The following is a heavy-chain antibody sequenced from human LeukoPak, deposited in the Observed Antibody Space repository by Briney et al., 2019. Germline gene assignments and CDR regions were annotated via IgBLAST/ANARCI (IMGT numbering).Heavy chain of an antibody. Sequence: GGSLRLSCSASGFTFGRYAMNWVRQAPGKGLEWVSSISDGSTYIYYADSVKGRFTISRDNAKNSLDLQMNSLRAEDTAIYYCARDNGYDFDSWGQGTLVTVSS. CDR3: ARDNGYDFDS. V-gene: IGHV3-21*01. D-gene: IGHD5-18*01. J-gene: IGHJ4*02. CDR1: GFTFGRYA. CDR2: ISDGSTYI.